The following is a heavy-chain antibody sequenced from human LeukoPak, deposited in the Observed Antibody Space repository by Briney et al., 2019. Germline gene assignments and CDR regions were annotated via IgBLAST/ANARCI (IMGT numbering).Heavy chain of an antibody. D-gene: IGHD2-8*02. J-gene: IGHJ1*01. V-gene: IGHV3-23*01. Sequence: AGGSLRLSCAASGFTFASYAMSWVRQAPGKGLEWVPAISGSGGSTYCADSVKGRFTISRDNSKNTLSLQMNSLRAEDTAVYHCAKGLVGTEYFQHWGQGTLVTVSS. CDR1: GFTFASYA. CDR2: ISGSGGST. CDR3: AKGLVGTEYFQH.